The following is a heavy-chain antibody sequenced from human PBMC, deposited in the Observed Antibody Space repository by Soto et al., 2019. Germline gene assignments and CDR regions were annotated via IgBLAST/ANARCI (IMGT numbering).Heavy chain of an antibody. Sequence: QITLKESGPTLVKPTQTLALTCTFSGFSLSATKESVGWLRQPPGKALEWLALIYWDNDKRYSPSLKSRLTVTKDTSRSQVVLTMTDMDPVDAATYYCAHSPYNTTGTAFDSWGQGALVTVSS. D-gene: IGHD3-3*01. V-gene: IGHV2-5*02. CDR3: AHSPYNTTGTAFDS. J-gene: IGHJ4*02. CDR2: IYWDNDK. CDR1: GFSLSATKES.